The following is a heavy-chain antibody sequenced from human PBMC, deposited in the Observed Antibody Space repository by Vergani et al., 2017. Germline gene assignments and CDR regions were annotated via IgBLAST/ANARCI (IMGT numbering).Heavy chain of an antibody. D-gene: IGHD2-21*01. CDR1: GYTFTSYG. CDR2: ISAYNVNT. V-gene: IGHV1-18*01. Sequence: QVQLVQSGAEVKKPGASVKVSCKASGYTFTSYGISWVRQAPGQGLEWMGWISAYNVNTNYAQKLHGRVTMTTDTSTSTAYMELRSLRSDDTAVYYCARDPGNVVATYYYYGMDVWGQGTTVTVSS. CDR3: ARDPGNVVATYYYYGMDV. J-gene: IGHJ6*02.